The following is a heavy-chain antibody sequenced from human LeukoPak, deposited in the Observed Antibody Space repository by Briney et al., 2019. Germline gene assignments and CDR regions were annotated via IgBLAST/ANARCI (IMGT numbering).Heavy chain of an antibody. CDR1: GGSISSSSFY. CDR2: ISYTGST. V-gene: IGHV4-39*07. Sequence: PSETLSLTCSVSGGSISSSSFYWGWIRQPPGKGLEWIGSISYTGSTYYNPSLKSRVTMSVDTSKNQFSLKLSSVTAADTAVYYCARAFRMYALHNWFDPWGQGTLVTVSS. CDR3: ARAFRMYALHNWFDP. D-gene: IGHD2-8*01. J-gene: IGHJ5*02.